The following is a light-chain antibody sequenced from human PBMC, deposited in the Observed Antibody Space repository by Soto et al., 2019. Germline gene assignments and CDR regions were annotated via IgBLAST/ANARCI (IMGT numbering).Light chain of an antibody. J-gene: IGKJ1*01. CDR1: ESVSTN. V-gene: IGKV3-15*01. Sequence: EIVMTQSPATLSLAPGERVTLSCWASESVSTNLAWYQQKAGQAPRLLIYAASTRATGIPARFSGSGSGTEFTLTISSLQSEDFAVYYCQQYSIWRTFGQGTKVDIK. CDR3: QQYSIWRT. CDR2: AAS.